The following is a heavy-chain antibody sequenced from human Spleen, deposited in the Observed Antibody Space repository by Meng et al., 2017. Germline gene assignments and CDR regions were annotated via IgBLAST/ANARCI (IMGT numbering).Heavy chain of an antibody. CDR1: GFTFSSYA. J-gene: IGHJ4*02. CDR3: AGGSSGWYFFDD. Sequence: GESLKISCAASGFTFSSYAMHWVRQAPGKGLEWVAVISYDGSNKYYADSVKGRFTISRDNSKNTLYLQMNSRRAEDTAVYYCAGGSSGWYFFDDWGQGTLVTVSS. D-gene: IGHD6-19*01. V-gene: IGHV3-30*01. CDR2: ISYDGSNK.